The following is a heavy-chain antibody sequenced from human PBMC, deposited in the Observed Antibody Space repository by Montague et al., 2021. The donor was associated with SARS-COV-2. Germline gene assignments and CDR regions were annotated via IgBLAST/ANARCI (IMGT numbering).Heavy chain of an antibody. CDR2: IDPSDSYT. CDR1: GYSFTSYW. J-gene: IGHJ4*02. CDR3: AITFVVVTASQIDY. D-gene: IGHD2-21*02. V-gene: IGHV5-10-1*01. Sequence: QSGAEVKTPGESLRISCKGSGYSFTSYWISWVRQMPGKGLEWMGSIDPSDSYTNYSPSFQGHVTISADKSISTAYLQWSSLKASDTAMYYCAITFVVVTASQIDYGGQGTLVTVSS.